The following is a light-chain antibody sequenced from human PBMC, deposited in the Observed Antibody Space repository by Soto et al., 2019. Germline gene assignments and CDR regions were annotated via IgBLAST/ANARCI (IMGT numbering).Light chain of an antibody. J-gene: IGKJ1*01. CDR1: QSVSSSY. Sequence: EIVLTQTPGTLSLSPGERATLSCRASQSVSSSYLAWYQQEPGQGPRLLIFGASSRATGIPDRFSGSGSGTDFTLTISRLEPEDFAVYYCQQYGSSPSTFGQGTKVDIK. V-gene: IGKV3-20*01. CDR2: GAS. CDR3: QQYGSSPST.